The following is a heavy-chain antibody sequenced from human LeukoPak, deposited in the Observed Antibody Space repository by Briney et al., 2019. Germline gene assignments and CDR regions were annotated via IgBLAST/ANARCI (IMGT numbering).Heavy chain of an antibody. V-gene: IGHV1-2*02. Sequence: ASVKVSCKASGYTFTGYYMHWVRQAPGQGLEWMGWINPNSGGTNYAQKFQGRVTMTRDTFISTAYMELSRLRSDDTAVYYCVREWDISGWYGGCYLGQGTLVTGS. CDR2: INPNSGGT. J-gene: IGHJ4*02. CDR3: VREWDISGWYGGCY. D-gene: IGHD6-19*01. CDR1: GYTFTGYY.